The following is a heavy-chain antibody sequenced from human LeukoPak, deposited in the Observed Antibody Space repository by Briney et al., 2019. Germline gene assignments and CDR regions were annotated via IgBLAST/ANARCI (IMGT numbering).Heavy chain of an antibody. CDR1: GYTFTGYN. V-gene: IGHV1-2*06. Sequence: ASVKVSCKASGYTFTGYNMHWVRQAPGQGLEWMGRINPNSGGTNYAQKFQGRVTMTRDTSISTAYMELSRLRSDDTAVYYCARVKVPAAIPQNWFDPWGQGTLVTVSS. J-gene: IGHJ5*02. CDR2: INPNSGGT. D-gene: IGHD2-2*02. CDR3: ARVKVPAAIPQNWFDP.